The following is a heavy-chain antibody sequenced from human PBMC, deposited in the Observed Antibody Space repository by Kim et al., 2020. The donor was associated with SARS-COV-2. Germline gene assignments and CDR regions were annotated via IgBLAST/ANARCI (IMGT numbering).Heavy chain of an antibody. CDR2: IYYSGCT. CDR1: GGSISSSSYY. V-gene: IGHV4-39*01. Sequence: SETLSLTCTVSGGSISSSSYYWGWIRQPPGKGLEWIGSIYYSGCTYYNPSLKSRVTISVDTSKNQFSLKLSSVTAADTAVYYCARLRDGGNSFDYWGQGNLVTGSS. J-gene: IGHJ4*02. D-gene: IGHD2-15*01. CDR3: ARLRDGGNSFDY.